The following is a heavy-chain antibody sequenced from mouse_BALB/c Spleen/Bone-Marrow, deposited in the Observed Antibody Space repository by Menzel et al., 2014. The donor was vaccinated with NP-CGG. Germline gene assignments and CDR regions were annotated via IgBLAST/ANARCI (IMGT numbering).Heavy chain of an antibody. J-gene: IGHJ4*01. CDR2: ISPYSGNT. D-gene: IGHD2-14*01. CDR1: GYTFTDYG. CDR3: ARGDYRYDETTDY. V-gene: IGHV1-67*01. Sequence: QVQLQQSGPELVRPGVSVKISCKGSGYTFTDYGMHWVKQSHAKSLEWIGLISPYSGNTNYNQKFKDKATMTVDKSSSTAYMELARLTSEDSAIYYCARGDYRYDETTDYWGQGTSVTVSS.